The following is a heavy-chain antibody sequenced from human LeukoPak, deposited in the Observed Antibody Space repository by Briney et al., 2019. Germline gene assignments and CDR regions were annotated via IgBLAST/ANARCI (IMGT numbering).Heavy chain of an antibody. V-gene: IGHV1-2*02. Sequence: GASVKVSCKASGYTFTGYYMHWVRQAPGQGLEWMGWINPNSGGTNYAQKFQGRVTMTRDTSISTAYMELSRLRSDDTAVYYCARDFGSPTYYYYYMDVWGKGTTVTVSS. CDR2: INPNSGGT. CDR1: GYTFTGYY. CDR3: ARDFGSPTYYYYYMDV. J-gene: IGHJ6*03. D-gene: IGHD3-10*01.